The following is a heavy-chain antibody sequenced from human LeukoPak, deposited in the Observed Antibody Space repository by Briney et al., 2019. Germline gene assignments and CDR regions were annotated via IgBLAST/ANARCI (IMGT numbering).Heavy chain of an antibody. CDR3: AGGYCSGGSCYSIY. V-gene: IGHV3-21*01. CDR2: ISSSSSYI. Sequence: PRGSLRLSCAASGFTFSSYSMNWVRQAPGKGLEWVSSISSSSSYIYYADSVKGRFTISRDNAKNSLYLQMDSLRAEDTAVYYCAGGYCSGGSCYSIYWGQGTLVTVSS. D-gene: IGHD2-15*01. CDR1: GFTFSSYS. J-gene: IGHJ4*02.